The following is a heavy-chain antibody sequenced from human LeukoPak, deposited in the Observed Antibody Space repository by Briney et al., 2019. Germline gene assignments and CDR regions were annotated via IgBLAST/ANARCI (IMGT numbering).Heavy chain of an antibody. CDR3: ARGDGEAAPPGGY. CDR2: INPNSGGT. V-gene: IGHV1-2*06. J-gene: IGHJ4*02. D-gene: IGHD2-15*01. CDR1: GYTFTGYY. Sequence: GASVEVSCKASGYTFTGYYMHWVRQAPGQGLEWMGRINPNSGGTNYAQKFQGRVTMTRDTSISTAYMELSRLTSDDTAVYYCARGDGEAAPPGGYWGQGTLVTVSS.